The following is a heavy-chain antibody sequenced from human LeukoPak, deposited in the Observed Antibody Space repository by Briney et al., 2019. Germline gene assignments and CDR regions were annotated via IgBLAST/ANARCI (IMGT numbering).Heavy chain of an antibody. CDR1: GGSISSGGYY. CDR2: ISSSGRT. J-gene: IGHJ3*02. Sequence: SETLSLTCTVSGGSISSGGYYWRWIRQHPGKGLEWIGYISSSGRTYYSPSLKSRVNISVNTSKNQFSLRLSSVTAADTAVYYCARGYMLRGVISGCEIWGQGTMVTVSS. V-gene: IGHV4-31*03. CDR3: ARGYMLRGVISGCEI. D-gene: IGHD3-10*01.